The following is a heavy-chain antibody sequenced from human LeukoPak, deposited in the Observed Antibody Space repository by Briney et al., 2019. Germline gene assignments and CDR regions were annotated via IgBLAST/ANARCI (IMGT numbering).Heavy chain of an antibody. D-gene: IGHD3-3*02. Sequence: GGSLRLSCAASGFTFSDYCMSWIHQSTGKGLDWVSSISSSAVTTYYADPVKGRFTISRDNAKNSLYLQMNSLRPEDTAVYYYARDRIEVVRHGYFAYWGQGTLVTVSS. V-gene: IGHV3-11*01. CDR2: ISSSAVTT. CDR3: ARDRIEVVRHGYFAY. J-gene: IGHJ4*02. CDR1: GFTFSDYC.